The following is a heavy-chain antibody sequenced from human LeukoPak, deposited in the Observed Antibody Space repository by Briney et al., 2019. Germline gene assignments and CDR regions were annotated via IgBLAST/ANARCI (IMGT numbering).Heavy chain of an antibody. CDR2: ILYDGSHE. CDR1: GFTFSSYG. D-gene: IGHD1-26*01. Sequence: GGPLRLSCAASGFTFSSYGMHWVRRAPGKGLVWVTFILYDGSHEYYADSVKGRFTSSRDNSKNTLYLQMNSLRPEDTAVYYCAKGGEGGSHRYFEYWGQGTLVTVSS. V-gene: IGHV3-30*02. CDR3: AKGGEGGSHRYFEY. J-gene: IGHJ4*02.